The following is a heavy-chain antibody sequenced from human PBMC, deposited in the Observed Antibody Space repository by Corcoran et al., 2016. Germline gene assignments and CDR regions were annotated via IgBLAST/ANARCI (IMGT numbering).Heavy chain of an antibody. J-gene: IGHJ6*02. Sequence: EVQLVESGGGLVKPGGSLRLSCAASGFTFSSYSMNWVRQAPGKGLEWVSSISSSSSYIYYADSVKGRFTISRDNAKNSLYLQMNSLRAEDTAVYYCSRSAITIIVYGIDVWGQGTTVTVSS. V-gene: IGHV3-21*01. CDR1: GFTFSSYS. CDR3: SRSAITIIVYGIDV. D-gene: IGHD3-22*01. CDR2: ISSSSSYI.